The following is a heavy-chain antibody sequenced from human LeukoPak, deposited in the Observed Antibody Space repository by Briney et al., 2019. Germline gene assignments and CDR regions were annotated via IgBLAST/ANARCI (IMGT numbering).Heavy chain of an antibody. CDR3: VRDLMTTQTWDFDY. CDR1: GYTFTVYY. V-gene: IGHV1-2*02. J-gene: IGHJ4*02. Sequence: ASVKVSFKGSGYTFTVYYMHWVRQAPGQGLEWMAWINPNSGATNYAQKFQGRVTVTRDTSISTAYMELSSLESDDTAVYYCVRDLMTTQTWDFDYWGQGTLVTVSS. D-gene: IGHD3-16*01. CDR2: INPNSGAT.